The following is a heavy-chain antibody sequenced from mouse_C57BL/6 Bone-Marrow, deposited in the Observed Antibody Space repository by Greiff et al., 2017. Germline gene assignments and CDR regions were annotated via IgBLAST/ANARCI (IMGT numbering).Heavy chain of an antibody. V-gene: IGHV1-58*01. CDR3: AGLRAAWFAY. CDR2: IYRGNGYT. D-gene: IGHD3-1*01. Sequence: EVQRVQSGAELVRPGSSVKMSCKASGYTFTSYGINWVKQRPGQGLEWIGYIYRGNGYTEYNEKFKGKATLTSDTSSSTAYLQLSSLTSEDSAIYFGAGLRAAWFAYWGQGTLVTVSA. CDR1: GYTFTSYG. J-gene: IGHJ3*01.